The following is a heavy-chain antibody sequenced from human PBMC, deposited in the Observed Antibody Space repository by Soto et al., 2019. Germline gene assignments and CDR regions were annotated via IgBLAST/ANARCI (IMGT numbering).Heavy chain of an antibody. V-gene: IGHV4-4*02. CDR1: GAPISSTSSYDW. D-gene: IGHD1-26*01. CDR2: IYHSGST. Sequence: QVQLQESGPGLVKPSGTLSLTCSVSGAPISSTSSYDWWSWVRQPPGKGLEWIGEIYHSGSTNYNPSLKSRVTRSVDKSRNQFSLRLSSVTAADTAVYYCAKMVGATLVDYWGQGTLVTVSS. CDR3: AKMVGATLVDY. J-gene: IGHJ4*02.